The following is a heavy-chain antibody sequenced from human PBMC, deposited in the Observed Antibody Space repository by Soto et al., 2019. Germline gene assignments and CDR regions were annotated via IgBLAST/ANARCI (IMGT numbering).Heavy chain of an antibody. J-gene: IGHJ6*02. CDR2: IIPIFGTA. CDR1: GGTFSSYA. Sequence: QVQLVQSGAEVKKPGSSVKVSCKASGGTFSSYAISWVRQAPGQGLEWMGGIIPIFGTANYAQKFQGRVTITADDSTSTAYMELSSLRSEDTAVYYCARYSYGSGDYYYYGMDVWGQGTTVTVSS. V-gene: IGHV1-69*01. CDR3: ARYSYGSGDYYYYGMDV. D-gene: IGHD3-10*01.